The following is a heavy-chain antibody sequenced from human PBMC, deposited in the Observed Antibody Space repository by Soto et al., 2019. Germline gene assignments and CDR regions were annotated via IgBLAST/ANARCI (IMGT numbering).Heavy chain of an antibody. V-gene: IGHV3-30*18. D-gene: IGHD2-21*01. CDR1: GFPFYNYG. J-gene: IGHJ4*02. Sequence: QVQLVESGGGVVQPGTSLRLSCAASGFPFYNYGINWVRQAPGKGLEWVAIISFDGTTKLYADSVKGRFTISRDNSKNTLFLEMNGLRVEDTAVYYCAKDATYSYNTLPRAYFDSWGQGTPVTVSS. CDR2: ISFDGTTK. CDR3: AKDATYSYNTLPRAYFDS.